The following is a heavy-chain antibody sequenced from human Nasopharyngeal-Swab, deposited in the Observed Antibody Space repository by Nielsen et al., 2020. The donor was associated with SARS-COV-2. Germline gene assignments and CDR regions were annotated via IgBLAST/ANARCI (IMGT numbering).Heavy chain of an antibody. CDR2: IYYSGST. Sequence: SETLSLTCTVSGGSINSHYWSWIRQPPAKGLEWIGYIYYSGSTNYNPSLKSRVTISVDKSKNQFSLKLSSVTAADTAVYYCAREVGTYYYDSSGSPPTFDIWGQGTMVTVSS. CDR1: GGSINSHY. D-gene: IGHD3-22*01. J-gene: IGHJ3*02. V-gene: IGHV4-59*11. CDR3: AREVGTYYYDSSGSPPTFDI.